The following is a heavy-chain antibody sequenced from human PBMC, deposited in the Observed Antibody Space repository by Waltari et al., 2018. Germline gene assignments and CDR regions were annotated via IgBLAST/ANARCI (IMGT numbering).Heavy chain of an antibody. V-gene: IGHV4-59*01. J-gene: IGHJ3*02. CDR3: ARHDSSGYYIFDI. CDR2: IYYSGST. CDR1: GASISSCY. Sequence: QVQLQESGPGLVKPSETLSPTCTVSGASISSCYWFWIRQPPGKGLEWIGYIYYSGSTNYNPSLKSRVTISVDTSKNQFSLKLSSVTAADTAVYYCARHDSSGYYIFDIWDQGTMVTVSS. D-gene: IGHD3-22*01.